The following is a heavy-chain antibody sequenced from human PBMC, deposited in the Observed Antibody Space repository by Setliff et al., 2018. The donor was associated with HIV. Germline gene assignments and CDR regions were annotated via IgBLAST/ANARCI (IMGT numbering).Heavy chain of an antibody. V-gene: IGHV3-30*04. J-gene: IGHJ4*02. CDR3: AKDPRAAVATICDY. D-gene: IGHD5-12*01. CDR1: GFTFSSYA. CDR2: ISYDGRNE. Sequence: PGGSLRLSCAASGFTFSSYAMHWVRQAPGKGLEWVAVISYDGRNEYYADSVRGRFTVSRNNSKNTLHLQMNSLRAEDTAVYYCAKDPRAAVATICDYWGQGTLVTVSS.